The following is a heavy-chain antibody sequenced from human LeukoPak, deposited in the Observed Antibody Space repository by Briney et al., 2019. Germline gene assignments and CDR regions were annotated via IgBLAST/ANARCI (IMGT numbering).Heavy chain of an antibody. CDR2: IYYSGST. V-gene: IGHV4-59*05. CDR1: GGSISSYY. J-gene: IGHJ4*02. Sequence: SETLSLTCTVSGGSISSYYWSWIRQPPGKGLEWIGSIYYSGSTYYNPSLKSRVTISVDTSKNQFSLKLSSVTAADTAVYYCGGYSSGWYYFDYWGQGTLVTVSS. D-gene: IGHD6-19*01. CDR3: GGYSSGWYYFDY.